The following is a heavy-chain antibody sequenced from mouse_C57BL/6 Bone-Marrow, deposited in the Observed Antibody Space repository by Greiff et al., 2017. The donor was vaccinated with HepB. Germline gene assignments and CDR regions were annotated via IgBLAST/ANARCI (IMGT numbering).Heavy chain of an antibody. CDR2: ISSGGDYI. CDR3: TRGVGPYYFDY. CDR1: GFTFSSYA. Sequence: EVQRVESGEGLVKPGGSLKLSCAASGFTFSSYAMSWVRQTPEKRLEWVAYISSGGDYIYYADTVKGRFTISRDNARNTLYLQMSSLKSEDTAMYYCTRGVGPYYFDYWGQGTTLTVSS. J-gene: IGHJ2*01. D-gene: IGHD1-1*02. V-gene: IGHV5-9-1*02.